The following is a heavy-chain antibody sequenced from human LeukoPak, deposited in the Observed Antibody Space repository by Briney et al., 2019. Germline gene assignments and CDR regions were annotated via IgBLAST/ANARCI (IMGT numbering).Heavy chain of an antibody. Sequence: GGSLRLSCAASGFTFSSYAMHWVRQAPGKGLEWVAVISYDGSNKYYADSVKGRFTISRDNSKNMLYLQMNSLRAEDTAVYYCARGSTYNIPEDYWGQGTLVTVSS. CDR2: ISYDGSNK. J-gene: IGHJ4*02. CDR3: ARGSTYNIPEDY. CDR1: GFTFSSYA. V-gene: IGHV3-30*04. D-gene: IGHD1-14*01.